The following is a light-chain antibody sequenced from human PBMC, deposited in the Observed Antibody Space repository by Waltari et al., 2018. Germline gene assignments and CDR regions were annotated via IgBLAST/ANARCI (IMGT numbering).Light chain of an antibody. CDR1: QSVSSN. V-gene: IGKV3-15*01. J-gene: IGKJ1*01. CDR2: EAS. Sequence: DTVMTQSPATLFVSLGDTATISCRASQSVSSNLAWYQQKPRQAPRLLINEASSRAAGIPARFISSSSATEVTLIISSRQSEDDAIYHYHQYNSLPPWTFGQGTKVEIK. CDR3: HQYNSLPPWT.